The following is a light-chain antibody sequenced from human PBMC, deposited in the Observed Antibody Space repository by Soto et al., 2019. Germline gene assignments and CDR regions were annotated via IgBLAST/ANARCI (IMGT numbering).Light chain of an antibody. CDR3: QQYNSHLLT. V-gene: IGKV3-15*01. CDR2: RVS. CDR1: QDVGSL. J-gene: IGKJ4*01. Sequence: EVVMTQSPATLSVSPGEGATLSCRASQDVGSLVAWYQQKPGQAPRLLIYRVSTRATDIAARFTGSGSGTDFTLSISSLQTEDFATYYCQQYNSHLLTFGGGTKVDIK.